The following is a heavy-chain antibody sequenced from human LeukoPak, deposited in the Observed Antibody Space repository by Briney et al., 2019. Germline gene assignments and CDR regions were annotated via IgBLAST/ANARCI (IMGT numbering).Heavy chain of an antibody. CDR2: IYYSGST. J-gene: IGHJ4*02. V-gene: IGHV4-59*01. Sequence: SETLSLTXTVSGGSISSYYWSWIRQPPGKGVEWIGYIYYSGSTNYNPSLKSRVTISVDTSKNQFSLKLSSVTAADTAVYYCARDDYSNSLFDYWGQGTLVTVSS. CDR1: GGSISSYY. CDR3: ARDDYSNSLFDY. D-gene: IGHD4-11*01.